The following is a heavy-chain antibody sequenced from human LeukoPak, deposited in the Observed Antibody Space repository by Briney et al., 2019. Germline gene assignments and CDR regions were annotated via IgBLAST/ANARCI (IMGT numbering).Heavy chain of an antibody. CDR3: ARDYSSSDAFDI. D-gene: IGHD6-13*01. Sequence: ASVKVSCKASGYTFTSYYMHWVRQAPGQGLEWMGIINPSGGSTSYAQKFQGRVTMTRNTSTSTVYMELSSLRSEDMAVYYCARDYSSSDAFDIWGQGTMVTVSS. J-gene: IGHJ3*02. V-gene: IGHV1-46*01. CDR1: GYTFTSYY. CDR2: INPSGGST.